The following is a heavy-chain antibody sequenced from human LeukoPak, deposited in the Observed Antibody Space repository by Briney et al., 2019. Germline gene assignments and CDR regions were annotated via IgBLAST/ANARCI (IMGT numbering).Heavy chain of an antibody. V-gene: IGHV5-51*01. D-gene: IGHD4-17*01. CDR3: ARRGALRGGYYFDY. J-gene: IGHJ4*02. CDR2: IYPSDSDT. CDR1: GYSFTTYW. Sequence: GESLKISCKGSGYSFTTYWIAWVRQMPGKGLEWMGIIYPSDSDTKYSPSFQGQVTISADKSISTAYLQWSGLKASDTAMYYCARRGALRGGYYFDYWGQGTLVTVSS.